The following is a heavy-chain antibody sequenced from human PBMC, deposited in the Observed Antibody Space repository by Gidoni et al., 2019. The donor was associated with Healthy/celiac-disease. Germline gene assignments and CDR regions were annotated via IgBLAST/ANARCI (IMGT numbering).Heavy chain of an antibody. J-gene: IGHJ1*01. CDR1: GFPFSSYA. D-gene: IGHD3-22*01. Sequence: EVQLVESGGGLVQPGGSLRLSCSASGFPFSSYAMHWVRQAPGKGLEYVSAISSNGGSTYYADSVKGRFTISRDNSKNTLYLQMSSLRAEDTAVYYCVSPYYDSSGPRFQHWGQGTLVTVSS. CDR2: ISSNGGST. CDR3: VSPYYDSSGPRFQH. V-gene: IGHV3-64D*06.